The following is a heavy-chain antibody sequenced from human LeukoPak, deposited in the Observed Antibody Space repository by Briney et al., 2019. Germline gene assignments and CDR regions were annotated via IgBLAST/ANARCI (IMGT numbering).Heavy chain of an antibody. CDR3: ARELCSTTNCYFAY. V-gene: IGHV4-59*01. CDR1: GGSISSYY. CDR2: IYYTGST. D-gene: IGHD2-2*01. Sequence: SETLSLTCSVSGGSISSYYCSWIRQPPGKGLEWIGYIYYTGSTNYNPSLKSRVTISADTSKNHFSLKLNSVTAADTAVYYCARELCSTTNCYFAYWGQGTLVTVSS. J-gene: IGHJ4*02.